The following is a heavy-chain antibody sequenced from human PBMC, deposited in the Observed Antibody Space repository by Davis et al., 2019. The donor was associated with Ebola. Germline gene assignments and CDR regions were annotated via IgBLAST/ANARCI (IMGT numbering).Heavy chain of an antibody. J-gene: IGHJ3*02. CDR1: GFSLSNRRMG. CDR3: ARMRRSSGWYGVDI. CDR2: IFSSDEK. V-gene: IGHV2-26*01. D-gene: IGHD6-19*01. Sequence: SGPTLVKPTETLTLTCTVSGFSLSNRRMGVSWIRQPPGKALEWLAHIFSSDEKSYSTSLKSRLAISKDTSKSQVVLTMTNMDPVDTATYYCARMRRSSGWYGVDIWGQGTMVTVSS.